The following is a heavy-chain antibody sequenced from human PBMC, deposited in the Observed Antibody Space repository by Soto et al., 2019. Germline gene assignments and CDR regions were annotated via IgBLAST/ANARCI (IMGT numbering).Heavy chain of an antibody. CDR3: AKKSEDIVVGGAFDI. V-gene: IGHV3-23*01. D-gene: IGHD2-2*01. CDR2: TGVSGGRT. Sequence: EVQLLESGGGLAQPGGSLRLSCAASGFTFSSYAMSWVRQAPGKGLEWVSTTGVSGGRTYYADSVKGRFTISRDNSKNTLFLQMNSLRAEDTAIYYCAKKSEDIVVGGAFDIWGQGTMLTVSS. J-gene: IGHJ3*02. CDR1: GFTFSSYA.